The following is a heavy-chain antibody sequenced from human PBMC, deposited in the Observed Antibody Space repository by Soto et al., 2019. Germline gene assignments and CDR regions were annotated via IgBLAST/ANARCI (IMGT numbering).Heavy chain of an antibody. CDR3: ARGSRSSGCPDY. D-gene: IGHD6-19*01. V-gene: IGHV3-21*01. CDR1: GFTFSSYS. Sequence: GGSLRLSCAASGFTFSSYSMNWVRQAPGKGLEWVSSISSSSSYIYYADSVKGQFTISRDNAKNSLYLQMNSLRAEDTAVYYCARGSRSSGCPDYWGQGTLVTV. J-gene: IGHJ4*02. CDR2: ISSSSSYI.